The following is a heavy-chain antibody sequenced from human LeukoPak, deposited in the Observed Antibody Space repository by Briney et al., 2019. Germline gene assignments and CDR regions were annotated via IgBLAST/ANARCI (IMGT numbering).Heavy chain of an antibody. CDR3: AKTRPLDSSSWSHGDY. CDR2: ISGSGDST. D-gene: IGHD6-13*01. V-gene: IGHV3-23*01. CDR1: GFTVSSNY. J-gene: IGHJ4*02. Sequence: GGSLRLSCTVSGFTVSSNYMAWVRQAPGKGLEWVSAISGSGDSTYYGDSVKGRFTISRDNSKNTLYLQMNSLRAEDTAVYYCAKTRPLDSSSWSHGDYWGQGTLVTVSS.